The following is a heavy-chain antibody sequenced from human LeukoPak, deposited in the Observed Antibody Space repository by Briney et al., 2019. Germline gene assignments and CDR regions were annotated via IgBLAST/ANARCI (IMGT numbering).Heavy chain of an antibody. Sequence: ASVKVSCKASGYTFTDYYMHWVRQAPGQGLEWMGWINPNSGGTNYAQKFQGRVTMTRDTSISTAYVELSRLRSDDTAVYYCARDSPHGGEFDYWGQGTLVTVSS. CDR3: ARDSPHGGEFDY. CDR1: GYTFTDYY. D-gene: IGHD3-10*01. V-gene: IGHV1-2*02. J-gene: IGHJ4*02. CDR2: INPNSGGT.